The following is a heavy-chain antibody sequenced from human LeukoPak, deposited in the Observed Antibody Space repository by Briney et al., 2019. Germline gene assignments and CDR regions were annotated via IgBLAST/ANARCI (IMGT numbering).Heavy chain of an antibody. J-gene: IGHJ4*02. CDR1: GGSISSYY. V-gene: IGHV4-59*12. Sequence: PSETLSLTCTVSGGSISSYYWSWIRQPPGKGLEWIGYIYYSGSTNYNPSLKSRVTISVDTSKNQFSLKLSSVTAADTAVYYCARDQVVGGSDYWGQGTLVTVSS. CDR2: IYYSGST. D-gene: IGHD2-15*01. CDR3: ARDQVVGGSDY.